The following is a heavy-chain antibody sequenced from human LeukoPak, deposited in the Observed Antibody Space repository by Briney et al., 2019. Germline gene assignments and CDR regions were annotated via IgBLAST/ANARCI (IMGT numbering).Heavy chain of an antibody. J-gene: IGHJ4*02. CDR2: INHSGST. CDR3: ARTIRREFDY. V-gene: IGHV4-34*01. CDR1: GGSFSGYY. Sequence: PSETLSLTCAVYGGSFSGYYWSWIRQPPGKGLEWIGEINHSGSTNYNPSLKSRVTISVDTSKNQFSLKLSSVTAADTAVYYCARTIRREFDYWGQETLVTVSS. D-gene: IGHD3-16*01.